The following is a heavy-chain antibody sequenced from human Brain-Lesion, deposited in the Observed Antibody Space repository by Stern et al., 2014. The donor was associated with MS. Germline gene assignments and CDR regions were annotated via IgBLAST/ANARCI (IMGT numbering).Heavy chain of an antibody. D-gene: IGHD5-18*01. CDR3: ARASAPLYSGNWFDS. J-gene: IGHJ5*01. V-gene: IGHV4-61*02. CDR1: GDSISRDNYF. Sequence: EQLVESGPGLVKPSQTLSVTCTVSGDSISRDNYFWSWIRQAAGKRLEWIGRIHASGSTFYNPSLKSRVTISEDTSKTQFSLKLTSVTAEDTAVYYCARASAPLYSGNWFDSWGQGTLVSVSS. CDR2: IHASGST.